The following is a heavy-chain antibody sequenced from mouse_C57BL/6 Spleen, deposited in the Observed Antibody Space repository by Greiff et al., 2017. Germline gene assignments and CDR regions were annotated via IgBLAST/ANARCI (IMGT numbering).Heavy chain of an antibody. CDR2: ISSGSSTI. CDR3: AREAYYGSSYNFDY. CDR1: GFTFSDYG. Sequence: EVKLMESGGGLVKPGGSLKLSCAASGFTFSDYGMHWVRQAPEKGLEWVAHISSGSSTIYYADTVKGRFTISRDNAKNTLFLQMTSLRSEDTAMYYCAREAYYGSSYNFDYWGQGTTLTVSS. V-gene: IGHV5-17*01. D-gene: IGHD1-1*01. J-gene: IGHJ2*01.